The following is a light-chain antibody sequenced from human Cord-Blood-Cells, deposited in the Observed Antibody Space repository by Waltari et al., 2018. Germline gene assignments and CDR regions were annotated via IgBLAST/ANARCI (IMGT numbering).Light chain of an antibody. CDR2: RNN. Sequence: QSVLTQPPSASGTPGQRVTISCSGSSSNIGSNYVYWYQQLPGTAPKLLIYRNNQRPSGGPDRLSGSKSGTSASLAISGLRSEDEADYYCAAWDDSLSGWVFGGGTKLTVL. CDR1: SSNIGSNY. J-gene: IGLJ3*02. V-gene: IGLV1-47*01. CDR3: AAWDDSLSGWV.